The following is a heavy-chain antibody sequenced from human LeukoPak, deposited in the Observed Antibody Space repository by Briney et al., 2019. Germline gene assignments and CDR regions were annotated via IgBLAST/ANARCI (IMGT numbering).Heavy chain of an antibody. Sequence: SETLSLTCTVSGGPISSYYWSWIRQPPGKGLEWIGYIYYSGSTNYNPSLKSRVTISVDTSKNQFSLKLSSVTAADTAVYYCARYSPVVAATYWYFDLWGRGTLVTVSS. CDR3: ARYSPVVAATYWYFDL. CDR2: IYYSGST. CDR1: GGPISSYY. J-gene: IGHJ2*01. V-gene: IGHV4-59*01. D-gene: IGHD2-15*01.